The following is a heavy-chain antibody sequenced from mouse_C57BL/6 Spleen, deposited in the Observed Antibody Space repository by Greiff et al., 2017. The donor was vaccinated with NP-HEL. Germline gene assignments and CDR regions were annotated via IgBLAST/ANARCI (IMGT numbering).Heavy chain of an antibody. D-gene: IGHD1-1*01. CDR1: GYTFTSYW. J-gene: IGHJ2*01. CDR2: NNPSNGGT. CDR3: ARSRGSSYDY. V-gene: IGHV1-53*01. Sequence: QVQLQQSGTELVKPGASVKLSCKASGYTFTSYWMHWVKQRPGQGLEWIGNNNPSNGGTNYNEKFKSKATLNVDKSSSTAYMQLSSLTFEDSAVYYCARSRGSSYDYWGQGTTLTVSS.